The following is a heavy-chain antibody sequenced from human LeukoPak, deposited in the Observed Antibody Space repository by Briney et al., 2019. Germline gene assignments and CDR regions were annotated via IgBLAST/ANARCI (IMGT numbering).Heavy chain of an antibody. Sequence: GGSLRLSCAASGFTFSSYEMNWVRQAPGKGLEWVSYISRSGSTIYYADSVKGRFTISRDNAKNSLYLQMNSLRAEDTAVYYCAKDLSSGSRRAYWGQGTLVTDSS. CDR2: ISRSGSTI. V-gene: IGHV3-48*03. D-gene: IGHD6-19*01. CDR1: GFTFSSYE. CDR3: AKDLSSGSRRAY. J-gene: IGHJ4*02.